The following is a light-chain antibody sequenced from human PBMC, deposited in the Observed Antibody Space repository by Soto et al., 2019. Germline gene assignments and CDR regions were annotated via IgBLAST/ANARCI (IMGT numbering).Light chain of an antibody. V-gene: IGLV2-14*01. J-gene: IGLJ3*02. CDR3: NSYTGSSTLHWV. Sequence: QSALTQPASVSGSPGQSITISCTGTSSDVGGYNYVSWYQQHPGKAPKVMIYEVSNRPSGVSNRFSGSKSGNTASLTISGLQAEDEADYYCNSYTGSSTLHWVFGGGTKLTVL. CDR1: SSDVGGYNY. CDR2: EVS.